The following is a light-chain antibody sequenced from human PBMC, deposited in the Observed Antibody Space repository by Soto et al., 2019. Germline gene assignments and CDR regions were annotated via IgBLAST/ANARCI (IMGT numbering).Light chain of an antibody. CDR1: QSISNN. V-gene: IGKV3-11*01. CDR3: QQRGSWPPQ. Sequence: EIVLTQSPGTLSLSPGERVTLSCRASQSISNNHLAWYQQKPGQAPRLLIYDASYRATDIPARFSGSGSGTDFTLTISSLEPEDFAVYYCQQRGSWPPQFGQGTKVDIK. J-gene: IGKJ1*01. CDR2: DAS.